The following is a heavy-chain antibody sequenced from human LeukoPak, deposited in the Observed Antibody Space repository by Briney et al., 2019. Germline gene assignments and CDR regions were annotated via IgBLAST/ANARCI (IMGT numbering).Heavy chain of an antibody. CDR3: ARATMVRGVIPFYYYMDV. CDR2: IIPIFGTA. V-gene: IGHV1-69*06. CDR1: GGTFSSYA. Sequence: GASVKVSCKASGGTFSSYAISWVRQAPGQGLEWMGGIIPIFGTANYAQKFQGRVTITADKSTSTAYMELSSLRSEDTAVYYCARATMVRGVIPFYYYMDVWGKGTTVTISS. J-gene: IGHJ6*03. D-gene: IGHD3-10*01.